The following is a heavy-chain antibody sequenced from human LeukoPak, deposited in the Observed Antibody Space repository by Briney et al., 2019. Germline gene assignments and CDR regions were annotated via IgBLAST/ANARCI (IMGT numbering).Heavy chain of an antibody. J-gene: IGHJ4*02. CDR2: IYYSGST. Sequence: SETLSLTCAVYGGSFSGYYWSWIRQPPGKGLEWIGYIYYSGSTNYNPSLKSRVTISVDTSKNQFSLKLSSVTAADTAVYYCARVPPWWGYFDCWGQGTLVTVSS. CDR1: GGSFSGYY. CDR3: ARVPPWWGYFDC. V-gene: IGHV4-59*01. D-gene: IGHD2-8*02.